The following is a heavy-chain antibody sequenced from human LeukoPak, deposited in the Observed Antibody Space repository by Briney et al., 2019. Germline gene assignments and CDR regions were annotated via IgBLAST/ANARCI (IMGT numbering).Heavy chain of an antibody. CDR1: GYTFTSYG. V-gene: IGHV1-18*01. CDR3: ARDRLIAVAAPGRYNWFDP. Sequence: ASVKVSCKASGYTFTSYGISWVRQAPGQGLEWMGWISAYNGNTNYAQKLQGRVTMTTDTSTSTAYMELRSLRSDDTAVYYCARDRLIAVAAPGRYNWFDPWGQGTLVTVSS. D-gene: IGHD6-19*01. CDR2: ISAYNGNT. J-gene: IGHJ5*02.